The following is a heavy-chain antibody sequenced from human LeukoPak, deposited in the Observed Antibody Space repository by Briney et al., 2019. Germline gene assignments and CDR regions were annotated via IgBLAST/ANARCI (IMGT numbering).Heavy chain of an antibody. J-gene: IGHJ5*02. V-gene: IGHV4-59*01. CDR1: GGSISSYY. CDR3: AREDCSSTSCPYNWFDP. CDR2: IYYSGST. Sequence: SETLSLTCTVSGGSISSYYWSWIRQPPGKGLEWIGYIYYSGSTNYNPSLKSRVTISVDTSKNQFSLKLSSVTAAGTAVYYCAREDCSSTSCPYNWFDPWGQGTLVTVSS. D-gene: IGHD2-2*01.